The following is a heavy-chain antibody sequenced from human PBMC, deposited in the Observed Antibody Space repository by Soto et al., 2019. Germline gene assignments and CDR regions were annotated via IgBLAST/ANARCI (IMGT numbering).Heavy chain of an antibody. Sequence: GASVKVSCKASGYTFTSYGISWVRQAPGQRHEGMGWISGYNGNTNYAQKLQGRVTMTTDTSTSTAYLELRSLRSVVMAVYYCARGDIAARPDYWGQGTLVTVSS. CDR1: GYTFTSYG. CDR2: ISGYNGNT. D-gene: IGHD6-6*01. V-gene: IGHV1-18*03. CDR3: ARGDIAARPDY. J-gene: IGHJ4*02.